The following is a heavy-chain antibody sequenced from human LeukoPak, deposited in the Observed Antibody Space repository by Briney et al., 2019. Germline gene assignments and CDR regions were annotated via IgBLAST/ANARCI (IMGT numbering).Heavy chain of an antibody. CDR1: GYTFTSYG. J-gene: IGHJ6*03. CDR3: ARGTMVRVKFYYYYYMDV. CDR2: IIPIFGTA. D-gene: IGHD3-10*01. V-gene: IGHV1-69*06. Sequence: ASVKVSCKASGYTFTSYGISWVRQAPGQGLEWMGGIIPIFGTANYAQKFQGRVTITADKSTSTAYMELSSLRSEDTAVYYCARGTMVRVKFYYYYYMDVWGKGTTVTVSS.